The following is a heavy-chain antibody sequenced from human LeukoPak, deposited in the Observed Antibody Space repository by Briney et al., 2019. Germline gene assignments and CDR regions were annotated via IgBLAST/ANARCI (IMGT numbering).Heavy chain of an antibody. J-gene: IGHJ5*02. CDR2: IYHSGST. D-gene: IGHD1-26*01. V-gene: IGHV4-4*02. Sequence: PSGTLSLTCAVSGGSFSSSNWWCWVRQPPGKGLEWSGEIYHSGSTNYNPSLKSRVTISVDKSKNQFSLQLNSVTPEDTAVYYCARDHLSGSYLVNWFDPWGQGTLVTVSS. CDR1: GGSFSSSNW. CDR3: ARDHLSGSYLVNWFDP.